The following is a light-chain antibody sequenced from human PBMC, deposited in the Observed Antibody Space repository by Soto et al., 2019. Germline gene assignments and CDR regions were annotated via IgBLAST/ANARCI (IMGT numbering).Light chain of an antibody. CDR2: GAS. V-gene: IGKV3-20*01. Sequence: EIVLTQSPGTLSLSPGERATLSCRASQSVSSSYLAWYQQKPGQAPRLLIYGASSRATGIPDRFSGSGSGTDFTLTISRLEPEDFAVYYCQPYGSSPRPFGQGTTVEI. J-gene: IGKJ1*01. CDR3: QPYGSSPRP. CDR1: QSVSSSY.